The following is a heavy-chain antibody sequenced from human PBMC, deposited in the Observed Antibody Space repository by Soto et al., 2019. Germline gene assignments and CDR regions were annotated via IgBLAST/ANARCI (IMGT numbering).Heavy chain of an antibody. D-gene: IGHD3-10*01. J-gene: IGHJ4*02. CDR3: ARAGTPVDY. CDR1: GYTFTNLG. CDR2: ISAYNGNT. V-gene: IGHV1-18*01. Sequence: QVQLVQSGSEVKKPGASVKVSGKASGYTFTNLGISWVRQSPGQGLERMGWISAYNGNTNDAQKFQGRVTITTDTPTSTAYMEVRSLRFDDTAVYSCARAGTPVDYWGQGNLVTLSS.